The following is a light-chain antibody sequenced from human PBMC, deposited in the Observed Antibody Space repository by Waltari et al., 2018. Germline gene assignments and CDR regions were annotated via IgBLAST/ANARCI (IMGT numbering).Light chain of an antibody. V-gene: IGLV1-47*01. J-gene: IGLJ1*01. CDR3: AAWDDSLYA. CDR1: SSNIGVNY. Sequence: QSVLTQPPSASGTPGPRVTISCSGSSSNIGVNYVYWYQQLPGRAPKLLIYRNNQRPSGVPDRFSGSKSGTSASLAISGLRSEDEADYYCAAWDDSLYALGTGTKVSVL. CDR2: RNN.